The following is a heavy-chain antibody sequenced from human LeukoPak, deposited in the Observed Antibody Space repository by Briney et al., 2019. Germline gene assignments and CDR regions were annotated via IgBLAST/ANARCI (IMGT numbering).Heavy chain of an antibody. D-gene: IGHD3-10*02. J-gene: IGHJ6*04. CDR3: AELGITMIGGV. CDR1: GFTFSSYN. V-gene: IGHV3-48*01. Sequence: PGGSLRLSCAASGFTFSSYNMNWVRQAPGKGLEWVPYISDSSTTIYYADSVKGRFTISRDNAKNSLYLQMNSLRAEDTAVYYCAELGITMIGGVWGKGTTVTISS. CDR2: ISDSSTTI.